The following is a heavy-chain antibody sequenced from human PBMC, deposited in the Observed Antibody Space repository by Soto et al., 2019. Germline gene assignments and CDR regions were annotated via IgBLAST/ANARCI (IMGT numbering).Heavy chain of an antibody. J-gene: IGHJ4*02. D-gene: IGHD3-10*01. CDR1: GGTFSSYA. V-gene: IGHV1-69*01. CDR3: ARGGLLWFGEYLTIDY. Sequence: QVQLVQSGAEVKKPGSSVKVSCKASGGTFSSYAISWVRQAPGQGLEWMGGIIPIFGTANYAQKFQGRVTSTTDESTSTAYMELSSLRSEDTAVYSCARGGLLWFGEYLTIDYWGQGTLVTVSS. CDR2: IIPIFGTA.